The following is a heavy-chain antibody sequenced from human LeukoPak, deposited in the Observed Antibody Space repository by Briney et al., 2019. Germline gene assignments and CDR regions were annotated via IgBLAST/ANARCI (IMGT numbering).Heavy chain of an antibody. V-gene: IGHV3-21*01. CDR1: GFTFSSYS. D-gene: IGHD4/OR15-4a*01. CDR3: ASGASETMVGL. Sequence: GGSLRLXCAASGFTFSSYSMNWGRQAPGKGLEWVSSISSSSSYIYYADSVKGRFTISRDNAKNSLCLQMNSLRAEDTAVYYSASGASETMVGLWGQGTLVTVSS. CDR2: ISSSSSYI. J-gene: IGHJ4*02.